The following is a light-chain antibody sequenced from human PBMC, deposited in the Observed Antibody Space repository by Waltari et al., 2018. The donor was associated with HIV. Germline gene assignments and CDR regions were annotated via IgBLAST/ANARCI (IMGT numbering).Light chain of an antibody. CDR2: NVN. Sequence: QSALTQPRSMSGSPGQSVTISCTGTSSDVGGYNYVSWYQQHPGQAPKLMLFNVNKRPSVVADRFSGSKSCNTASLPISVLQAEDEADYYCCSYADNYTWVCGGGTKLNGL. CDR1: SSDVGGYNY. J-gene: IGLJ3*02. V-gene: IGLV2-11*01. CDR3: CSYADNYTWV.